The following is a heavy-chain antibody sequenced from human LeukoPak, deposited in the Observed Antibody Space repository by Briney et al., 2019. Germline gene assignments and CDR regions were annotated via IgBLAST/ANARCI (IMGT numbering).Heavy chain of an antibody. V-gene: IGHV4-34*01. Sequence: SETLSLTCAVYGGSFSGYYWSWIRQPPGKGLEWIGEINHSGSTNYNPSLKSRVTISVDTSKNQFSLKLSSVTAADTAVYYCARFKGICSSTSCYYYYYGMDVWGQGTTVTVSS. CDR3: ARFKGICSSTSCYYYYYGMDV. CDR2: INHSGST. CDR1: GGSFSGYY. J-gene: IGHJ6*02. D-gene: IGHD2-2*01.